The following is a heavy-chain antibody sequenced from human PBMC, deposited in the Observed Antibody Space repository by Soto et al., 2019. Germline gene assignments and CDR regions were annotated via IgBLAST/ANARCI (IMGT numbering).Heavy chain of an antibody. Sequence: QVQLVQSGAEVKKPGSSVKVSCKASGGTFSSYAITWVRQAPGQVLDWMGEIIPIFGATNFAQKFQGRVTITADKSTTTAYMELSSLTSEDTAVYYCARMGGSFLDSWGQGTLVTVSS. V-gene: IGHV1-69*06. CDR2: IIPIFGAT. CDR3: ARMGGSFLDS. J-gene: IGHJ5*01. D-gene: IGHD1-26*01. CDR1: GGTFSSYA.